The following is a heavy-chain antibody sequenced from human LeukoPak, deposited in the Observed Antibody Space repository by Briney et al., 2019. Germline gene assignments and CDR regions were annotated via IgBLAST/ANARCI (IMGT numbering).Heavy chain of an antibody. CDR3: AKSTSSIAARPNDYFDY. J-gene: IGHJ4*02. Sequence: PGRSLRLSCAASGFTFDDYAMHWVRQAPGKGLEWVSGISWNSGSIGYADSVKGQFTISRDNAKNSLYLQMNSLRAEDMALYYCAKSTSSIAARPNDYFDYWGQGTLVTVSS. D-gene: IGHD6-6*01. CDR2: ISWNSGSI. CDR1: GFTFDDYA. V-gene: IGHV3-9*03.